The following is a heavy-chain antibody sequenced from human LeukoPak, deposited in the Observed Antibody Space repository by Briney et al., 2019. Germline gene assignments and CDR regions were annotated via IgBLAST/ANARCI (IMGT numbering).Heavy chain of an antibody. CDR3: ASFYYDTIVPGGF. CDR1: GLTFSTYA. V-gene: IGHV3-23*01. D-gene: IGHD3-22*01. J-gene: IGHJ4*02. Sequence: GGSLRLSCAASGLTFSTYAMTWVRQAPGQGLEWVSFITGSGRSTYYADSVKGRFTTSRDNAKNSLYLQMNSLRAEDTAVYYCASFYYDTIVPGGFWGQGTLVTVSS. CDR2: ITGSGRST.